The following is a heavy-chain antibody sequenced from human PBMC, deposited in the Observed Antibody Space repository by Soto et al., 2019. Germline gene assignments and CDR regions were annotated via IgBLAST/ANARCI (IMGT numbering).Heavy chain of an antibody. CDR2: IYSGGSI. D-gene: IGHD2-21*02. CDR3: VRGGVAVTAVDYYYYCGMDV. J-gene: IGHJ6*02. V-gene: IGHV3-53*01. CDR1: GFPVSSNY. Sequence: GGSLRLSCAASGFPVSSNYMSWVRQAPGKGLEWVSVIYSGGSIYYADPVKGRFTISRDNSKNTLYLQMNSLRAEDTAVYYCVRGGVAVTAVDYYYYCGMDVWGQGTTVTVSS.